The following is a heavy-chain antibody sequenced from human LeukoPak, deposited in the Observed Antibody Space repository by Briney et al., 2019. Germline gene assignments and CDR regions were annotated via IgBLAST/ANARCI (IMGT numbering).Heavy chain of an antibody. CDR3: ARFPPYYGDGGY. D-gene: IGHD4-17*01. Sequence: KASETLSLTCAVYGGSFSGYYWSWIRQPPGKGLEWIGEINHSGSTNYNPSLKSRVTISVDTSKNQFSLKLSSVSAADTAVYYCARFPPYYGDGGYWGQGTPVTVSS. J-gene: IGHJ4*02. V-gene: IGHV4-34*01. CDR1: GGSFSGYY. CDR2: INHSGST.